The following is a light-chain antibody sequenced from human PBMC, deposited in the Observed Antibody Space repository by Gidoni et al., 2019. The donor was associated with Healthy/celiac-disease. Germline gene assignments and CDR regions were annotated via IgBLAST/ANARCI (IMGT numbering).Light chain of an antibody. Sequence: DIQMTQSPSSLSASVGDRVTITCQASQDISNYLNWYQQKPGKAPKLLIYDASNLETGVPSRFSGSGSGTDFTFTISSLQPEDIATYYCQQYDNLLPTFGQGTKVEIK. CDR1: QDISNY. J-gene: IGKJ1*01. CDR2: DAS. V-gene: IGKV1-33*01. CDR3: QQYDNLLPT.